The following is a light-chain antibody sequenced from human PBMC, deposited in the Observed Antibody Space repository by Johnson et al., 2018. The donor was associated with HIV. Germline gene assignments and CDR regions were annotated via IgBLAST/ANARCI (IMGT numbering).Light chain of an antibody. CDR1: SSNIGNHY. Sequence: QSVLTQPPSVSAAPGQKVTISCSGTSSNIGNHYVSWYQLLPGTAPKLLIYDNNKRPSGIPDRISGSKSGTSATLGITGLQTGDEADYYCGTWDSRLSAYVFGTGTKVTVL. J-gene: IGLJ1*01. CDR3: GTWDSRLSAYV. CDR2: DNN. V-gene: IGLV1-51*01.